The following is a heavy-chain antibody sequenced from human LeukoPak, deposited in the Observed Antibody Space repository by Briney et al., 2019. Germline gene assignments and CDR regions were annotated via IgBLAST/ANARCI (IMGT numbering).Heavy chain of an antibody. CDR3: ATPNYYDSSGYYGAFDI. J-gene: IGHJ3*02. D-gene: IGHD3-22*01. Sequence: KPSETLSLTCTVSGGSISSGDYYWSWIRQPPGKGLEWIGYIYYSGSTYYNPSLKSRVTISVDTSKNQFSLKLSSVTAADTAVYYCATPNYYDSSGYYGAFDIWGQGTMVTVSS. V-gene: IGHV4-30-4*01. CDR1: GGSISSGDYY. CDR2: IYYSGST.